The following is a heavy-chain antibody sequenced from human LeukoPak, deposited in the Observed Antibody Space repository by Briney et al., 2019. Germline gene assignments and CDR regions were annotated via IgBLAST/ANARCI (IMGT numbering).Heavy chain of an antibody. CDR2: IKQDGSEK. V-gene: IGHV3-7*01. CDR1: EFTFSTYW. J-gene: IGHJ6*02. D-gene: IGHD4-11*01. Sequence: GGSLRLSCAASEFTFSTYWMSWVRQAPGKGREWGANIKQDGSEKYYVDSVKGRFTISRDNAKNSLYLQMNSLRAEDTAVYYCARDRKATVYYYYGMDVWGQGTTVTVSS. CDR3: ARDRKATVYYYYGMDV.